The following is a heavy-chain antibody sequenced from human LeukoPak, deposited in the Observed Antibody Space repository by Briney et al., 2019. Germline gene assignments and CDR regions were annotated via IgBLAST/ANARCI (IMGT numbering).Heavy chain of an antibody. J-gene: IGHJ4*02. CDR3: ARELLQLWLRLDY. D-gene: IGHD5-18*01. Sequence: GSLLLSCAASGFPFISYSMNWVRQAPGKGLEWVSYISSSSSTIYYADSVKGRFTISRDNAKNSLYLQMNSLRAEDTAVYYCARELLQLWLRLDYWGQGTLVTVSS. CDR2: ISSSSSTI. V-gene: IGHV3-48*01. CDR1: GFPFISYS.